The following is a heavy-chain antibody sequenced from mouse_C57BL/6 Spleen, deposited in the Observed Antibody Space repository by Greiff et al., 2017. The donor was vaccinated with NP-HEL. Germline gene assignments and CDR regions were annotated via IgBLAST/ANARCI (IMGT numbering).Heavy chain of an antibody. Sequence: VQLKQSGPELVKPGASVKISCKASGYSFTGYYMNWVKQSPEKSLEWIGEINPSTGGTTYNQKFKAKATLTVDKSSSTAYMQLKSLTSEDSAVYYCARGDYDYDVLDYWGQGTTLTVSS. CDR1: GYSFTGYY. J-gene: IGHJ2*01. CDR2: INPSTGGT. D-gene: IGHD2-4*01. CDR3: ARGDYDYDVLDY. V-gene: IGHV1-42*01.